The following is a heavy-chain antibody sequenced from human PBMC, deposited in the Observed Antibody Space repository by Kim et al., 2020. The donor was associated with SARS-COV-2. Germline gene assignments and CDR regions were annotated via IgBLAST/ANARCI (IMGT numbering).Heavy chain of an antibody. Sequence: GGSLRLSCAASGFTFSSYGMHWVRQAPGKGLEWVAVIWYDGSNKYYADSVKGRFTISRDNSKNTLYLQMNSLRAEDTAVYYCATGQFGELDYYFDYWGQGTLVTVSS. D-gene: IGHD3-10*01. CDR3: ATGQFGELDYYFDY. J-gene: IGHJ4*02. V-gene: IGHV3-33*01. CDR1: GFTFSSYG. CDR2: IWYDGSNK.